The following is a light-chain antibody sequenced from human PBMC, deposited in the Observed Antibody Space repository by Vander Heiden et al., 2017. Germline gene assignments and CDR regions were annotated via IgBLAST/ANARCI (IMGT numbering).Light chain of an antibody. CDR1: QSLLHSNGKTY. CDR3: RQSIDLPLT. V-gene: IGKV2D-29*02. J-gene: IGKJ4*01. CDR2: EVS. Sequence: DIVMTQTPLSLSVTPGQPASISCKSSQSLLHSNGKTYLFWYLQKPGQSPQLLIDEVSNRFSGVPDRISGSGSGTDFTLHISRVEAEDVGLYYCRQSIDLPLTFGGGTKVEIK.